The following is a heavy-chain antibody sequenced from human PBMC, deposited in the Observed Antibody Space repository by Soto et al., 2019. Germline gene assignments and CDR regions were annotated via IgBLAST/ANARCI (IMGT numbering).Heavy chain of an antibody. Sequence: ASVKVSCKASGYTFTSYYMHWVRQAPGQGLEWMGIINPSGGSTSYAQKFQGRVTMTRDTSTSTVYMELSSLRSEDTAVYYCARDQANYDILTGYYPDGMDVWGQGTTVTVSS. CDR2: INPSGGST. D-gene: IGHD3-9*01. CDR1: GYTFTSYY. CDR3: ARDQANYDILTGYYPDGMDV. V-gene: IGHV1-46*01. J-gene: IGHJ6*02.